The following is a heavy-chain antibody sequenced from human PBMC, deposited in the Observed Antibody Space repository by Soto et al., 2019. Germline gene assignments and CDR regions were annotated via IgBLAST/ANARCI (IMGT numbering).Heavy chain of an antibody. D-gene: IGHD2-21*01. V-gene: IGHV3-48*02. CDR2: ISVTSGSI. J-gene: IGHJ3*01. CDR1: GFTFSSFA. Sequence: EVQLVESGGGLVQPGGSLRISCAASGFTFSSFALNWVRQAPGKGLEWISYISVTSGSIFYADSVKGRFTISRDDARNSLYLQMNTLRDEDTAVCFCVRDHIWAFDFWGRGTMVTVSS. CDR3: VRDHIWAFDF.